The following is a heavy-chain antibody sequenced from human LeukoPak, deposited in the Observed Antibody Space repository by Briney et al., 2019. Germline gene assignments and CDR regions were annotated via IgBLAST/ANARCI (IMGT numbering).Heavy chain of an antibody. V-gene: IGHV4-59*08. Sequence: PSETLSLTYTVSGASISSYYWTWIRQSPGQGLEWIGYIYHTGATSYNPSLKSRVTMSIDTSKKQFSLKLTSVTAADTAVYFCARYGVSGWVIDNWGQGTLVTVSS. CDR2: IYHTGAT. D-gene: IGHD6-19*01. J-gene: IGHJ4*02. CDR1: GASISSYY. CDR3: ARYGVSGWVIDN.